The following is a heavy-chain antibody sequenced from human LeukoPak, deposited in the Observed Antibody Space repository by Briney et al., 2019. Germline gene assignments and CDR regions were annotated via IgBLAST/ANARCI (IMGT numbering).Heavy chain of an antibody. J-gene: IGHJ2*01. D-gene: IGHD2-2*01. CDR3: ARVRTRLYCSSTSCRYWYFDL. Sequence: SETVSLTCAVYGGSFSGYYWSWIRQPPGKGLEWIGEINHSGSTNYNPSLKSRVTISVDTSKNQFSLKLSSVTAADTAVYYCARVRTRLYCSSTSCRYWYFDLWGRGTLVTVSS. V-gene: IGHV4-34*01. CDR1: GGSFSGYY. CDR2: INHSGST.